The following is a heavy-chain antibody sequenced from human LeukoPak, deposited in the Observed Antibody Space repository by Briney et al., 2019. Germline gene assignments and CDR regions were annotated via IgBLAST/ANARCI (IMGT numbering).Heavy chain of an antibody. Sequence: ASVKVSCKASGYTFTGYYMHWVRQAPGQGLEWMGIINPSGGSTSYAQKFQGRVTMTRDMSTSTVYMEPSSLRSEDTAVYYCARDYSSSPSRWAFDIWGQGTMVTVSS. CDR2: INPSGGST. CDR1: GYTFTGYY. V-gene: IGHV1-46*01. D-gene: IGHD6-6*01. J-gene: IGHJ3*02. CDR3: ARDYSSSPSRWAFDI.